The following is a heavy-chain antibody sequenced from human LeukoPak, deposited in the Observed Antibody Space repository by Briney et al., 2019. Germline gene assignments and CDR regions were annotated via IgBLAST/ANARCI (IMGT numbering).Heavy chain of an antibody. CDR2: MFQSGST. J-gene: IGHJ4*02. V-gene: IGHV4-30-2*01. D-gene: IGHD6-6*01. CDR1: GGSISSGGYS. Sequence: SQTLSLTCAVSGGSISSGGYSWSWIRQPPGESLEWIGYMFQSGSTYYNPSLTSRVTISVDRSKNQFSLKVRSVTAADTAVYYCSRGGAAPFDYRGQGTLVTVSS. CDR3: SRGGAAPFDY.